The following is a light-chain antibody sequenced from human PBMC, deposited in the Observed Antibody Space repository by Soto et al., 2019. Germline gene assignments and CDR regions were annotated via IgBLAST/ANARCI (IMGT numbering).Light chain of an antibody. V-gene: IGKV3-15*01. CDR2: DAS. CDR1: QSFRSS. J-gene: IGKJ1*01. Sequence: EIVMTQSPGTLSVSPGERATLFCRASQSFRSSLAWYQQKPGQAPRLFIYDASTRATGIPARFSGSGSGTEFTHTISSLQSEEFAVYYCQQYNSWPETFGQGTKVDI. CDR3: QQYNSWPET.